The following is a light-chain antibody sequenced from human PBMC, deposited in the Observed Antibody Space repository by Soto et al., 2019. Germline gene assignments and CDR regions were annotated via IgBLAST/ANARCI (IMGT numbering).Light chain of an antibody. CDR1: SGHSSYI. Sequence: QLVLTQSSSASASLGSSVKLTCTLSSGHSSYIIAWHQQQPGKAPRYLMKLEGSGSYNKGSGVPDRFSGSSSGADRYLTISNLQFEDEADYYCETWDSTTYAVFGGGTQLTVL. CDR3: ETWDSTTYAV. CDR2: LEGSGSY. J-gene: IGLJ7*01. V-gene: IGLV4-60*02.